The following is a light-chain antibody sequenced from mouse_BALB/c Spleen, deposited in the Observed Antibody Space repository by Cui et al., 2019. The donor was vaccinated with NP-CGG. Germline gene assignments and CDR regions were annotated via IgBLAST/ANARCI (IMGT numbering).Light chain of an antibody. Sequence: QAVLTSDSALTTSPGETVTLTCRSSTGAVTTSNYADWVQEKPDHLFTGLIGGTNNRAPGVPARFSGSLIGDKAALTITGAQTEDEAIYFCALWYSNHWVFGGGTKLTVL. J-gene: IGLJ1*01. CDR2: GTN. CDR3: ALWYSNHWV. V-gene: IGLV1*01. CDR1: TGAVTTSNY.